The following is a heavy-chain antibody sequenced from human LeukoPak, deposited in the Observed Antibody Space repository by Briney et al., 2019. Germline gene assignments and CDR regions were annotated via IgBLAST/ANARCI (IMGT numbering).Heavy chain of an antibody. Sequence: GGSLRLSCAASGFTFSDYYMSWIRQAPGKGLEWVSYISSSGSTIYYADSVKGRFTISRDSAKNSLYLQMNSLRAEDTAVYYCAREDARNYYDSTGRYFDYWGQGTLVTVSS. CDR1: GFTFSDYY. J-gene: IGHJ4*02. D-gene: IGHD3-22*01. CDR2: ISSSGSTI. CDR3: AREDARNYYDSTGRYFDY. V-gene: IGHV3-11*04.